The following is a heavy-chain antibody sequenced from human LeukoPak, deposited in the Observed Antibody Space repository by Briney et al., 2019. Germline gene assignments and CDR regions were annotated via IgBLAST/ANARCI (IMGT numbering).Heavy chain of an antibody. CDR2: IWYDGSNI. CDR1: GFTFRSYG. V-gene: IGHV3-30*02. CDR3: AGGYYYGDY. Sequence: GGSLRLSCVVSGFTFRSYGMQWVRQAPGRGLEWVTFIWYDGSNIYYADSVRGRFTISRDNSKNTLYLQMNSLRAEDTAVYYCAGGYYYGDYWGQGTLVTVSS. J-gene: IGHJ4*02. D-gene: IGHD3-10*01.